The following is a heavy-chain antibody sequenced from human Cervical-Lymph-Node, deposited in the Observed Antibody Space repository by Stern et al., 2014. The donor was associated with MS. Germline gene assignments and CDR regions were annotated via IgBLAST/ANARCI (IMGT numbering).Heavy chain of an antibody. CDR2: ISNDGNEK. CDR3: AKDRLFCSGGGCYAMDV. CDR1: GFTLRSYC. V-gene: IGHV3-30*18. Sequence: VQLVESGGGVVQPGRSLRLSCAASGFTLRSYCMHWVRQAPGKGLEWVALISNDGNEKYYTDSVKGRFTISRDNSKNTLYLQMNSLRIEDTAVYYCAKDRLFCSGGGCYAMDVWGQGTTVTVSS. J-gene: IGHJ6*02. D-gene: IGHD2-15*01.